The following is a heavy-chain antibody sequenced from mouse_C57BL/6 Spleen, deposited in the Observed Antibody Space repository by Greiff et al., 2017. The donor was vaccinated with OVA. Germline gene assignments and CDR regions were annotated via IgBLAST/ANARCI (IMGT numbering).Heavy chain of an antibody. CDR1: GFTFSSYA. J-gene: IGHJ2*01. CDR3: ARSSYGNYDYFDY. CDR2: ISDGGSYT. V-gene: IGHV5-4*01. Sequence: EVQRVESGGGLVKPGGSLKLSCAASGFTFSSYAMSWVRQTPEKRLEWVATISDGGSYTYYPDNVKGRFTISRDNAKNNLYLQMSHLKSEDTAMYYCARSSYGNYDYFDYWGQGTTLTVSS. D-gene: IGHD2-1*01.